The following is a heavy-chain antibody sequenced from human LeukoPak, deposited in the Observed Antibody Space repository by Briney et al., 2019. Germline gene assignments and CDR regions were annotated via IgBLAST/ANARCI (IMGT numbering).Heavy chain of an antibody. CDR3: ARTAYSSSPVDY. CDR2: INPNSGGT. V-gene: IGHV1-2*02. D-gene: IGHD6-6*01. CDR1: GYTFTGYY. Sequence: ASVKVSCKASGYTFTGYYMHWVRQAPGQGLEWMGWINPNSGGTNYAQKFQGRVTMTRDTSISTAYMELSRLRSDDTAVCYCARTAYSSSPVDYWGQGTLVTVSS. J-gene: IGHJ4*02.